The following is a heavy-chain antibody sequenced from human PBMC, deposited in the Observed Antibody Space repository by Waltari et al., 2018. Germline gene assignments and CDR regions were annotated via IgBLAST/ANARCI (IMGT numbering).Heavy chain of an antibody. CDR1: GSSISGGYY. D-gene: IGHD2-2*02. CDR2: IYHTGSA. Sequence: QVQLQESGPGLVKPSETRPLTGMVPGSSISGGYYGAWSRHPPGKGLEWIGNIYHTGSACTTPALKSRVAMSVDTSKNQFSLKLGSVTAADTAVYYCARVCSGGSPSCYTILWGQGTLVTVSS. J-gene: IGHJ4*02. V-gene: IGHV4-38-2*02. CDR3: ARVCSGGSPSCYTIL.